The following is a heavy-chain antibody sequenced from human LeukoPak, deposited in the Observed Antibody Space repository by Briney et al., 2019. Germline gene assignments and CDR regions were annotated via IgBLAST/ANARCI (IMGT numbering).Heavy chain of an antibody. D-gene: IGHD4-23*01. CDR3: ARLRTTVVIRRTPDAFDI. CDR1: GGSISSSTYY. CDR2: IYYSGSNSGST. Sequence: SETLSLTCTVSGGSISSSTYYWGWIRQPPGKGLEWIGSIYYSGSNSGSTYYNPSLKSRVTISVDTSKNQFSLKLSSVTAADTAVYYCARLRTTVVIRRTPDAFDIWGQGTMVTVSS. J-gene: IGHJ3*02. V-gene: IGHV4-39*01.